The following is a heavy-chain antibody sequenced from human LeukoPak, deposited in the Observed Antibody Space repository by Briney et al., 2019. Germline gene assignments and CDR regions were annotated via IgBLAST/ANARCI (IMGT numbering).Heavy chain of an antibody. CDR3: ATYPRQWEPLVPFDC. J-gene: IGHJ4*02. CDR1: GYTFTSYG. CDR2: FNPEDGKA. D-gene: IGHD1-26*01. Sequence: ASVKVSCKASGYTFTSYGISWVRQAPGQGLEWMGGFNPEDGKAIYAQKFRGRVTITEDTSTDTAYMELSSLRFDDMAVYFCATYPRQWEPLVPFDCWGQRTLVTVSS. V-gene: IGHV1-24*01.